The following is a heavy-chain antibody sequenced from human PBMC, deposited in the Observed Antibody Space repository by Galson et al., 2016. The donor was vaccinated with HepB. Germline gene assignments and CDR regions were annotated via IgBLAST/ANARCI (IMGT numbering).Heavy chain of an antibody. Sequence: SLRLSCAASGFTFSSYAMHWVRQAPGKGLEWVAVISFDGTNKYYADSVKGRFTISRDNSKSTLYLQMNSLRAQETAVYYCARALTTSGHPFDYWGQGTLVTVSS. J-gene: IGHJ4*02. CDR3: ARALTTSGHPFDY. V-gene: IGHV3-30-3*01. D-gene: IGHD4-11*01. CDR2: ISFDGTNK. CDR1: GFTFSSYA.